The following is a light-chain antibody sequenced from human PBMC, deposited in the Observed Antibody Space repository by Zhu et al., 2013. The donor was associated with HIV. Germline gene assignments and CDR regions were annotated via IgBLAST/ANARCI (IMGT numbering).Light chain of an antibody. J-gene: IGKJ1*01. CDR3: QQYYSYPLT. CDR2: AAS. Sequence: IQLTQSPSSLSASVGDRVTITCRASQSISTYLAWYQFKPQKAPKLLMYAASNLQSGVPSRFSGSGSGTDFSLTIDCLQSEDFATYSCQQYYSYPLTFGQGTKVEV. CDR1: QSISTY. V-gene: IGKV1-8*01.